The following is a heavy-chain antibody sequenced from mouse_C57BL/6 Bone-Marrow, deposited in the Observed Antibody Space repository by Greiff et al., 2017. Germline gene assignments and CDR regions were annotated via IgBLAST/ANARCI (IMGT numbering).Heavy chain of an antibody. D-gene: IGHD2-4*01. J-gene: IGHJ3*01. CDR3: TTGDYDRGLAY. Sequence: VQLQQSGAELVRPGASVKLSCTASGFNIKDDYMHWVKQRPEQGLEWIGWIDPENGDTEYASKFQGKATITADTSSTTAYLQLSSLTSKDTAVYSCTTGDYDRGLAYWGQGTLVTVSA. CDR2: IDPENGDT. V-gene: IGHV14-4*01. CDR1: GFNIKDDY.